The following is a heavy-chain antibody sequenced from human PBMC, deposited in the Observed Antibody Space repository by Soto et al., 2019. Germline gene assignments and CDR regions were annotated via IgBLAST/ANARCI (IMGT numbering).Heavy chain of an antibody. CDR1: GFTFSSYG. D-gene: IGHD1-26*01. CDR3: AKDRLRGGFLTTATTNGMDV. V-gene: IGHV3-30*18. CDR2: ISHDGSNK. J-gene: IGHJ6*02. Sequence: QVQLVESGGGVVQPGRSLRLSCAASGFTFSSYGMHWVRQAPGKGPEWVALISHDGSNKYYVDSVKGRFTISRDNSKNTLFLQMNSLRAGDTAVYYCAKDRLRGGFLTTATTNGMDVWGQGTTVTVSS.